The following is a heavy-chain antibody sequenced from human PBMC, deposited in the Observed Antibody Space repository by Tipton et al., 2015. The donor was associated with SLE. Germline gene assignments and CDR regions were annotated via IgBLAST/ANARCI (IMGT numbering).Heavy chain of an antibody. Sequence: SLRLSCAASGFSISDYYMNWIRQAPGKGLEWVSYISSNGKTIYYGDSVKGRFTISRDNSKNTVSLQMNSLRVEDTAVYFCARGRGGEFLDYWGQGTLVTVSS. V-gene: IGHV3-11*04. J-gene: IGHJ4*02. CDR1: GFSISDYY. CDR2: ISSNGKTI. CDR3: ARGRGGEFLDY. D-gene: IGHD3-16*01.